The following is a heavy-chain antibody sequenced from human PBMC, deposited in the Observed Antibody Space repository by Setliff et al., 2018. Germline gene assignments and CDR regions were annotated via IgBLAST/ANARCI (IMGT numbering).Heavy chain of an antibody. V-gene: IGHV4-38-2*01. CDR2: IYHRGRA. D-gene: IGHD1-1*01. CDR1: GISITSGHY. J-gene: IGHJ3*01. CDR3: ASPRRDDLDTPFDAFDL. Sequence: ETLSLTCDVSGISITSGHYWGWIRQPPGKGLEWIATIYHRGRAYYNPSLDSRVTISLDTSKNQYSLRLRSVTAADTAVYYCASPRRDDLDTPFDAFDLWGQGTKVTVS.